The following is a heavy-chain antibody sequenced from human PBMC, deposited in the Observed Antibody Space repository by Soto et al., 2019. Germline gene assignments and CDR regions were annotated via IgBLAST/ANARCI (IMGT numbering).Heavy chain of an antibody. CDR2: IIPIFNTT. D-gene: IGHD2-2*02. V-gene: IGHV1-69*06. CDR1: GSRFSNYV. CDR3: AREGRGKKAGYNGLVSLGY. Sequence: QVQLVQSGAEVKTPGSSLKVSCTVSGSRFSNYVISWVRQAPGHGLEWLGRIIPIFNTTQYAQKFQGRVTITVDKSTNTASLELSRLRSDDTAVYYCAREGRGKKAGYNGLVSLGYWGQGTLVTVSS. J-gene: IGHJ4*02.